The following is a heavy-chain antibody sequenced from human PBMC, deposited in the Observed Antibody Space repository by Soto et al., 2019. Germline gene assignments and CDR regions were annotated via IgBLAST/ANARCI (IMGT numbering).Heavy chain of an antibody. CDR1: GYTYSKYI. V-gene: IGHV1-18*04. CDR2: ISGYNGDT. J-gene: IGHJ4*02. D-gene: IGHD6-19*01. CDR3: VREFLAGSFDN. Sequence: QVQLVQSGAEVKKPGASVNVSCKTSGYTYSKYIIAWVRQTPGQGLEWMGWISGYNGDTHYAPELQGRVTFTSDTSTSTAYMELRSLTSDDTAVYYCVREFLAGSFDNWGQGTLVTVSS.